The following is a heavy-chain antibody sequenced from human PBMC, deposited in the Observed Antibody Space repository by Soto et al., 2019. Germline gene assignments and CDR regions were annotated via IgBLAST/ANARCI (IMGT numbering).Heavy chain of an antibody. J-gene: IGHJ5*02. CDR3: ARDPPPYGGNPPP. CDR1: GFTFSSYN. CDR2: ISSSSNYI. D-gene: IGHD4-17*01. Sequence: GGSLRLSCAASGFTFSSYNMNWVRQAPGKGQKWITNISSSSNYIYYTDSEKGRNTNSKDNAKNSLKLQMKSKQAKETDMYYCARDPPPYGGNPPPWGQGTLVTVSS. V-gene: IGHV3-21*03.